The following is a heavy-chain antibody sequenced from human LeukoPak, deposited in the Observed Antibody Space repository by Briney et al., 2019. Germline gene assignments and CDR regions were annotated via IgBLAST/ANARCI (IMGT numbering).Heavy chain of an antibody. Sequence: GGSLRLSCAASGFTFSSYGMHWVRQAPGKGLEWVAVISYDGSNKYYADSVKGRFTISRDNSKNTLYLQMNSLRTEGTAVYYCARDQPDPAGTGPRFDYWGQGSLVTVSS. J-gene: IGHJ4*02. D-gene: IGHD1-1*01. CDR1: GFTFSSYG. V-gene: IGHV3-30*03. CDR3: ARDQPDPAGTGPRFDY. CDR2: ISYDGSNK.